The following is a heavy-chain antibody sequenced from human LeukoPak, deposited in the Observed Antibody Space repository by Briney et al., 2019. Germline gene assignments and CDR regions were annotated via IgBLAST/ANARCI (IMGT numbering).Heavy chain of an antibody. J-gene: IGHJ4*02. CDR2: IYSGGDT. CDR3: ARPGYSTGAFDY. V-gene: IGHV3-53*01. CDR1: GFTFSSSW. Sequence: GGSLRLSCAASGFTFSSSWMHWVRQAPGKGLEWVSVIYSGGDTYYADSVKGRFTISRDNSKNTLYLQMNSLRAEDTAVYYCARPGYSTGAFDYWGQGTLVTVSS. D-gene: IGHD6-25*01.